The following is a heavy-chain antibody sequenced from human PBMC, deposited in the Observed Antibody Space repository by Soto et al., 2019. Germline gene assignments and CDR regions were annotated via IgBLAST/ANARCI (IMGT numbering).Heavy chain of an antibody. V-gene: IGHV1-18*01. D-gene: IGHD4-17*01. J-gene: IGHJ4*02. Sequence: APVKGCCKASGYTFTSYGFSCVRRAPGQRREWMGWISAYNGNTNYAQKFRGRVTMTTDTSTSTAYMELRSLRSDHTAGFYWARGDHGDSLPLDSGGKGILGTVSS. CDR3: ARGDHGDSLPLDS. CDR2: ISAYNGNT. CDR1: GYTFTSYG.